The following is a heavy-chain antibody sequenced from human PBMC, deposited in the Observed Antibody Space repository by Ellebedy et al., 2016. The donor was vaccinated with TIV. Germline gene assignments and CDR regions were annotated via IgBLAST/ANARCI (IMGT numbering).Heavy chain of an antibody. CDR1: GYSISSGYY. Sequence: SETLSLTCTVSGYSISSGYYWGWIRQPPGKGLEWIGSICHSGSTYYNPSLKSRVTISVDTSKNQLSLKLTSVTAADTAVYYCARDRGSVTFDYWGQGTLSPSPQ. CDR3: ARDRGSVTFDY. D-gene: IGHD1-26*01. V-gene: IGHV4-38-2*02. J-gene: IGHJ4*02. CDR2: ICHSGST.